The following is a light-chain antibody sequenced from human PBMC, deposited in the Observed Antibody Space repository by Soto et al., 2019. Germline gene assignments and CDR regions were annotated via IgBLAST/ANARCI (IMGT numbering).Light chain of an antibody. Sequence: DVQLTQSPSFLSASVGDSVTITCRASQAIRSHLAWYQQKPGKAPKLLINQGTALQGGVPSRFSGAGSGAEYTLTISSLQPEDFAIYYCQQVLIYPITFGQGTRLEI. CDR2: QGT. CDR3: QQVLIYPIT. CDR1: QAIRSH. J-gene: IGKJ5*01. V-gene: IGKV1-9*01.